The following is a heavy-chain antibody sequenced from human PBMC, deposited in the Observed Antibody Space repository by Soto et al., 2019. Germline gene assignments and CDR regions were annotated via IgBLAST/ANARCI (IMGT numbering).Heavy chain of an antibody. D-gene: IGHD6-6*01. Sequence: QVQLVESGGGVVQPGRSLRLSCAASGFTFSSYGMHWVRRAPGKGLEWVAVISYDGSNKYYADSVKGRFTISRDNSKNTLYLQMNSLRAEDTAVYYCAKVQQLVPYYYYGMDVWGQGTTVTVSS. CDR2: ISYDGSNK. J-gene: IGHJ6*02. CDR3: AKVQQLVPYYYYGMDV. CDR1: GFTFSSYG. V-gene: IGHV3-30*18.